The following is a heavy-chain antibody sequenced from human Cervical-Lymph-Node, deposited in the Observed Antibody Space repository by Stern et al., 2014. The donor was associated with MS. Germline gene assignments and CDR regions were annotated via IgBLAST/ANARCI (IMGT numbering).Heavy chain of an antibody. V-gene: IGHV3-33*01. J-gene: IGHJ6*02. CDR3: ARDLTYYYDSSGPYYYYGMDV. Sequence: VQLVESGGGVVQPGRSLRLSCAASGFTFSSYGMPWVRQAPGKGLERVAVIWDDGSNKYYADSGKGRFTISRDNSKNTLYLQMNSLRAEDTAVYYCARDLTYYYDSSGPYYYYGMDVWGQGTTVTVSS. CDR2: IWDDGSNK. D-gene: IGHD3-22*01. CDR1: GFTFSSYG.